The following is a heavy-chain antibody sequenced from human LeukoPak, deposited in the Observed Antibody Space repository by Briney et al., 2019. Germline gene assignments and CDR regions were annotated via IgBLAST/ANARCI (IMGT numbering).Heavy chain of an antibody. J-gene: IGHJ3*01. CDR2: INPKSGGT. D-gene: IGHD3-3*01. V-gene: IGHV1-2*02. CDR1: GYSFTAYY. Sequence: ASVKVSCKASGYSFTAYYIHWVRQAPGQGLEWMGWINPKSGGTDSAEKFGGRVTMTRDTSLRTSYLEVRRLKSDDTAVYYCTRETGANYDPGAFDVWGQGAMVTVSS. CDR3: TRETGANYDPGAFDV.